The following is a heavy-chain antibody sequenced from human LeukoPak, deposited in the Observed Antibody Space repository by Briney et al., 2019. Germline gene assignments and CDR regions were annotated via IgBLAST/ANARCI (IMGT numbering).Heavy chain of an antibody. Sequence: ASVKVSCKASGYTFTGYYMHWVRQAPGQGLEWMGRINPNSGGTNYAQKFQGRVTMTRDTSISTAYMELSRLRSDDTAVYYCARDPTYSSSSGCWGQGTLVTVSS. CDR1: GYTFTGYY. CDR2: INPNSGGT. V-gene: IGHV1-2*06. D-gene: IGHD6-6*01. CDR3: ARDPTYSSSSGC. J-gene: IGHJ4*02.